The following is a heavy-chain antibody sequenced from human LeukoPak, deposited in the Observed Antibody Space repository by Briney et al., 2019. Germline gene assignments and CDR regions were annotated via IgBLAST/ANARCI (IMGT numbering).Heavy chain of an antibody. Sequence: GGSLRLSCAASGFTFSSYGMHWVRQAPGKGLEWVAFIRYDGSNKYYADSVKGRFTISRDNSKNTLYLQMNSLRAEDTAVYYCARDQSLSSGWNDYWGQGTLVTVSS. J-gene: IGHJ4*02. CDR3: ARDQSLSSGWNDY. V-gene: IGHV3-30*02. CDR2: IRYDGSNK. CDR1: GFTFSSYG. D-gene: IGHD6-19*01.